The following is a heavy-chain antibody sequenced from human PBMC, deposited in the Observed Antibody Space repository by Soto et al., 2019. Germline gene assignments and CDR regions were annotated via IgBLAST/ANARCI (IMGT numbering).Heavy chain of an antibody. J-gene: IGHJ5*02. D-gene: IGHD1-1*01. CDR2: IDWDD. V-gene: IGHV2-70*11. CDR1: GFSLSTSGMC. CDR3: AWSRTLGTGTLPFDP. Sequence: SGPTLVNPTQTLTLTCTFSGFSLSTSGMCVSWIRQPPGKALEWLARIDWDDDSTSLKTRLTISKDTSKNQVVLTMTNMDPVDTATYYCAWSRTLGTGTLPFDPWGQGTLVTVSS.